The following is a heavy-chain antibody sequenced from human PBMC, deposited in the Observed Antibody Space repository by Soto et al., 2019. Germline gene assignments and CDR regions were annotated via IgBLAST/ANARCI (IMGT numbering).Heavy chain of an antibody. J-gene: IGHJ4*02. CDR3: ASWRVGYYPPYSPKDY. CDR1: GGSISSGDYY. D-gene: IGHD3-3*01. CDR2: IYYSGST. V-gene: IGHV4-30-4*01. Sequence: SETLSLTCTVSGGSISSGDYYWSWIRQPPGKGLEWIGYIYYSGSTYYNPSLKSRVTISVDTSKNQFSLKLSSVTAADTAVYYCASWRVGYYPPYSPKDYWGQGTLVTVSS.